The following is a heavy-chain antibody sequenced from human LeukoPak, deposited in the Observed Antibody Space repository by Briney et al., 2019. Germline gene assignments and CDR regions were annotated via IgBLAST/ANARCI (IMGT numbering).Heavy chain of an antibody. J-gene: IGHJ3*02. V-gene: IGHV3-7*05. Sequence: GGSLRLSCAASGFTFSSYCMSWVRQAPGQGLEWVANIHEDGSDKYYVDSVKGRFTISRDNAKNSVYLQMNGLRAEDTAVYYCARNLRLHTPRTFDIWGQGTMVTVSS. CDR3: ARNLRLHTPRTFDI. D-gene: IGHD5-24*01. CDR2: IHEDGSDK. CDR1: GFTFSSYC.